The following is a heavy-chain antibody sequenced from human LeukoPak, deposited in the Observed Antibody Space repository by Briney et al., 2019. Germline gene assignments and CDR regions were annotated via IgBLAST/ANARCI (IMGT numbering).Heavy chain of an antibody. CDR3: GVDLGGYYTRTYYYYYMDV. CDR1: GGTFSSYA. D-gene: IGHD3-3*01. J-gene: IGHJ6*03. Sequence: PRASVKVSCKASGGTFSSYAISWVRQAPGQGLEWMGGIIPIFGTANYAQKFQGRVTITTDESTSTAYMELSSLRSEDTAVYYCGVDLGGYYTRTYYYYYMDVWGKGTTVTVSS. V-gene: IGHV1-69*05. CDR2: IIPIFGTA.